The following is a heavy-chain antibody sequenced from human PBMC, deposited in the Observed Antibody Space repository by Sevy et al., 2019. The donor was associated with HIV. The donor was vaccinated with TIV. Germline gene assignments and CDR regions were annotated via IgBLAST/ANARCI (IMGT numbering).Heavy chain of an antibody. CDR2: IKSKGDNYAT. CDR3: SCLDLVVTGATLRGRNQKTIDW. J-gene: IGHJ4*02. V-gene: IGHV3-73*01. CDR1: GFSFRGSA. D-gene: IGHD2-15*01. Sequence: GGSLKISCAASGFSFRGSAVHWVRQTFGKGLEWVGRIKSKGDNYATLYSSSVKGRSTISRDDSTNTAYLHMSSIHTEDTAIYDCSCLDLVVTGATLRGRNQKTIDWWGQGSLVTVSS.